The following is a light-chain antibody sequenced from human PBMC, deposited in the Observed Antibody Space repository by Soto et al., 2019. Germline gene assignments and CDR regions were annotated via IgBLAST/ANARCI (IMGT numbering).Light chain of an antibody. J-gene: IGLJ1*01. V-gene: IGLV2-11*01. Sequence: QSALTQPASVSGSAGQSITISCSGTMRDVGAYNLVSWYQQHPGTAPKLMIYDVSERPSGVPDRFSASKSGNTASLTISGLQAEDETDYYCSSYAGRYTFVFGTGTKLTVL. CDR2: DVS. CDR1: MRDVGAYNL. CDR3: SSYAGRYTFV.